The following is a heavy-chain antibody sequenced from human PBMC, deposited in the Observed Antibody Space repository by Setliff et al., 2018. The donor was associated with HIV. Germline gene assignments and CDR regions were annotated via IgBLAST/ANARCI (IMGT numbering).Heavy chain of an antibody. CDR2: IIPIFGTP. CDR1: GDTFNSHA. D-gene: IGHD1-1*01. CDR3: AWNHPDHTTSHPEAFAL. Sequence: SVKVSCKASGDTFNSHAISWVRQAPGQGLEWMGGIIPIFGTPNYAQKFKGRLTITADESTSTVYMELSSLRSEDTAVYYCAWNHPDHTTSHPEAFALWGQGTMVTVSS. J-gene: IGHJ3*01. V-gene: IGHV1-69*13.